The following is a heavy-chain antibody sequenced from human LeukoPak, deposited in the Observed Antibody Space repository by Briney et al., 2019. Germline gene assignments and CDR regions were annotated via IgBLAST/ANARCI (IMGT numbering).Heavy chain of an antibody. CDR2: TYYRPKWYN. V-gene: IGHV6-1*01. J-gene: IGHJ3*02. CDR3: ARDQGLGRYAFDI. D-gene: IGHD7-27*01. CDR1: GDSVSTNSAT. Sequence: SQTLSLTCAISGDSVSTNSATWNWIRQSPSRGLEWLGRTYYRPKWYNDYAVSVKSRITINPDTSKNQFSLQLNSVTPEDTAVYYCARDQGLGRYAFDIWGQGTMVTVSS.